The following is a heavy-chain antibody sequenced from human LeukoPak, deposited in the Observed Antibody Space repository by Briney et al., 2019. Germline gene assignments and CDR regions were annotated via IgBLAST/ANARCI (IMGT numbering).Heavy chain of an antibody. CDR3: ARDGFIWRTNSNDGFDI. D-gene: IGHD2/OR15-2a*01. Sequence: SQTLSLTCAVSGGSISSGGYSWSWIRQPPGRGLEWIGKVYHDGNPGYNPSLKSRVTVSVDKSRNQFSLNLNSVTAADTAVYYCARDGFIWRTNSNDGFDIWGQGTMVTVSP. CDR1: GGSISSGGYS. CDR2: VYHDGNP. J-gene: IGHJ3*02. V-gene: IGHV4-30-2*01.